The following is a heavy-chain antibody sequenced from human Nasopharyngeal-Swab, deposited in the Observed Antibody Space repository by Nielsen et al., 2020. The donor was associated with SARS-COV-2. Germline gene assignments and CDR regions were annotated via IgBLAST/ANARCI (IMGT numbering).Heavy chain of an antibody. CDR3: ARDTLYGGNDY. V-gene: IGHV4-39*07. D-gene: IGHD4-23*01. CDR2: IYYSGST. CDR1: GGSISSSSYY. J-gene: IGHJ4*02. Sequence: GSLRLSCTVSGGSISSSSYYWGWIRQPPGKGLEWIGSIYYSGSTYYNPSLKSRVTISVDTSKNQFSPKLSSVTAADTAVYYCARDTLYGGNDYWGQGTLVTVSS.